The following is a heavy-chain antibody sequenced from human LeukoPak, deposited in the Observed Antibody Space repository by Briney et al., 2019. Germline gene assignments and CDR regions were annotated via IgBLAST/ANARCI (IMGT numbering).Heavy chain of an antibody. CDR2: ISYDGSNK. CDR1: GFTFSSYG. CDR3: AKDVLGTTYYDFWSGYTVSGMDV. D-gene: IGHD3-3*01. J-gene: IGHJ6*02. V-gene: IGHV3-30*18. Sequence: GGSLRLSCAASGFTFSSYGMHWVRQAPGKGLEWVAVISYDGSNKYYADSVKGRFTISRDNSKNTLYLQMNSLRAEDTAVYYCAKDVLGTTYYDFWSGYTVSGMDVWGQGTTVTASS.